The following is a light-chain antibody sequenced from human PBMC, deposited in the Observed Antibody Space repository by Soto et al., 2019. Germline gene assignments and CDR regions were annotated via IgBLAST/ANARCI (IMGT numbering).Light chain of an antibody. Sequence: VLTQSPGTLSLSPGERATLSCRASQSVSSSYLAWYQQKPGQAPRLLIYGASSRATGIPDRFSGSGSGTDFTLTITRLEPEDFAVYYCQQYGGSPITFGLGTRLEI. V-gene: IGKV3-20*01. CDR3: QQYGGSPIT. CDR1: QSVSSSY. J-gene: IGKJ5*01. CDR2: GAS.